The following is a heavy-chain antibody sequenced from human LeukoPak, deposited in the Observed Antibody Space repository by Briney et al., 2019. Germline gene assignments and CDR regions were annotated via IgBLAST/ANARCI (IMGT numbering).Heavy chain of an antibody. Sequence: ASVKVSCKASGYTFTSYGVTWVRQAPGQGLEWMGWISAYNGNTSYAQNVQGRVTMSRDTSTSTAYMELRSLRSDDTAVYYCARLDIVSILFDSWGQGTLVTVSS. D-gene: IGHD5/OR15-5a*01. J-gene: IGHJ4*02. V-gene: IGHV1-18*01. CDR1: GYTFTSYG. CDR2: ISAYNGNT. CDR3: ARLDIVSILFDS.